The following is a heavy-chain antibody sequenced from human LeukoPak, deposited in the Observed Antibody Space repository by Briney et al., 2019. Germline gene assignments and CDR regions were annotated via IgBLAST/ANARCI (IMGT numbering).Heavy chain of an antibody. J-gene: IGHJ1*01. CDR1: GGSFSGYY. Sequence: SETLSLTCAVYGGSFSGYYWSWIRQPPGKGLEWIGEINHSGSTNYNPSLKSRVTISVDSSKNQFSLKLNSVTAADTAVYYCARGSVYYYDSSGYYREKYFQHWGQGTLVTVSS. V-gene: IGHV4-34*01. CDR2: INHSGST. CDR3: ARGSVYYYDSSGYYREKYFQH. D-gene: IGHD3-22*01.